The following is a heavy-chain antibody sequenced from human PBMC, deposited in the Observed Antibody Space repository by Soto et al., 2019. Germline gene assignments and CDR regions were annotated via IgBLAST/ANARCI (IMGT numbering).Heavy chain of an antibody. CDR2: ISDGGGST. Sequence: EVQLLESGGGLVQPGGSLRLSCAASGFTFNNFAMSWVRQAPGKGLEWVSSISDGGGSTYYGDSVKGRFTISRDNSKNTLSLQMNSLRAEDTAVYYCARCPGEKCARNTIFGVVGEGFDYWGQGTLVTVSS. CDR1: GFTFNNFA. J-gene: IGHJ4*02. CDR3: ARCPGEKCARNTIFGVVGEGFDY. V-gene: IGHV3-23*01. D-gene: IGHD3-3*01.